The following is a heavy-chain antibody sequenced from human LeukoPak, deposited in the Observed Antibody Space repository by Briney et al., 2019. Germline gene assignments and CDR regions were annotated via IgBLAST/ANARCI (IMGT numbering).Heavy chain of an antibody. CDR1: GGTFSSYT. D-gene: IGHD2-2*02. V-gene: IGHV1-69*02. J-gene: IGHJ3*02. CDR2: IIPILGIA. Sequence: SVKVSCKASGGTFSSYTISWVRQATGQGLEWMGRIIPILGIANYAQKFQGRVTITADKSTSTAYMELSSLRSEDTAVYYCARGYCSSTSCYMSAFDIWGQGTMLSVSS. CDR3: ARGYCSSTSCYMSAFDI.